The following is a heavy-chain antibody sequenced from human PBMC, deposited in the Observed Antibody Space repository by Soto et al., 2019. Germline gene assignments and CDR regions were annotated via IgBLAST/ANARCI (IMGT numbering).Heavy chain of an antibody. V-gene: IGHV3-23*01. CDR3: AKDVSWGTAARVSSYIDY. CDR2: ISGSGGST. Sequence: GGSLRLSCAASGFTFSSYAMSWVRQAPGKGLEWVSAISGSGGSTYYADSVKGRFTISRDNSKNTLYLQMNSLRAEDTAVYYCAKDVSWGTAARVSSYIDYWGQGTLVTVSS. CDR1: GFTFSSYA. J-gene: IGHJ4*02. D-gene: IGHD6-6*01.